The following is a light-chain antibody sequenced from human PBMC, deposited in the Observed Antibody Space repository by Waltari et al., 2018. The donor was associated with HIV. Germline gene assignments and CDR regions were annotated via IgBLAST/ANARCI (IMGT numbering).Light chain of an antibody. CDR2: EVT. V-gene: IGLV2-14*01. Sequence: QSALTQPASVSGSPGQSITISSTGTNSDVGAYNYVPWYQQHPGKAPKPLIYEVTNRLPGISNRFSGSKSGNTASMTISGLQPEDEADYYCSSYTITTAIVFGGGTKLTVL. CDR1: NSDVGAYNY. J-gene: IGLJ2*01. CDR3: SSYTITTAIV.